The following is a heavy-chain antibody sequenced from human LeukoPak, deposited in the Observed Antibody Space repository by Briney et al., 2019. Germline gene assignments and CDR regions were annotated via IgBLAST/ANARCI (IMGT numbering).Heavy chain of an antibody. D-gene: IGHD3-3*01. CDR2: ISGSGGST. J-gene: IGHJ4*02. Sequence: GGSLRLSCAASGFTFSSYAMSWVRQAPGKGLEWVSAISGSGGSTYYADSVKGRFTISRDNSKNTLYLQMNSLRAEDTAVYYCARDDAALRIFDYWGQGTLVTVSS. CDR3: ARDDAALRIFDY. CDR1: GFTFSSYA. V-gene: IGHV3-23*01.